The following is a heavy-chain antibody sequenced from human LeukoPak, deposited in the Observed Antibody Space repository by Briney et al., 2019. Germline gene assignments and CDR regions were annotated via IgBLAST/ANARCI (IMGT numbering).Heavy chain of an antibody. J-gene: IGHJ4*02. Sequence: VASVKVSFKASGYTFTGYYMHWVRQAPGQGLEWMGWINPNSGGTNYAQKFQGRVTMTRDTSISTAYMELSRLRSDDTAVYYCAREDYYDSSGYYISDYWGQGTLVTVSS. CDR2: INPNSGGT. CDR3: AREDYYDSSGYYISDY. V-gene: IGHV1-2*02. CDR1: GYTFTGYY. D-gene: IGHD3-22*01.